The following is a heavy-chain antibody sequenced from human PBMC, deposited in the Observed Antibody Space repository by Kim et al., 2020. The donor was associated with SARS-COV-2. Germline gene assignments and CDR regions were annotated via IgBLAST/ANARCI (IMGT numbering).Heavy chain of an antibody. Sequence: YAQTFQGEVTMTEDTSTDTAYMELSSLRSEDTAVYYCAGKPTAAAPFDYWGQGTLVTVSS. D-gene: IGHD6-13*01. CDR3: AGKPTAAAPFDY. J-gene: IGHJ4*02. V-gene: IGHV1-24*01.